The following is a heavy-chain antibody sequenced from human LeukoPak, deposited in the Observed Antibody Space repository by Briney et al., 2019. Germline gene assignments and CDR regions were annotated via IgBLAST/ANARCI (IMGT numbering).Heavy chain of an antibody. V-gene: IGHV1-8*01. CDR3: ARSHDILTGYPWDYYYYYMDV. Sequence: ASVKVSCKASGYTFTSYDINWVRQATGQGLEWMGWMNPNSGNTGYAQKFQGRVTMTRNTSISTAYMELSSLRSEDTAAYYCARSHDILTGYPWDYYYYYMDVWGKGTTVTISS. J-gene: IGHJ6*03. CDR2: MNPNSGNT. D-gene: IGHD3-9*01. CDR1: GYTFTSYD.